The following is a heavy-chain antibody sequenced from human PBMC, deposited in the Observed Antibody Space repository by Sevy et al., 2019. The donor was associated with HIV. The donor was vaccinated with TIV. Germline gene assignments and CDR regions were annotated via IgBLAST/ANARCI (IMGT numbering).Heavy chain of an antibody. CDR1: GFTFSSYW. J-gene: IGHJ3*02. Sequence: GGSLRLSCAASGFTFSSYWMHWVRQAPGKGLVWVSRINSDGSSTSYAHSVKGRFTISRDNAKNTLYLQMNSLRAEDTAVYYCARDDYGGNLDAFDIWGQGTMVTVSS. V-gene: IGHV3-74*01. D-gene: IGHD4-17*01. CDR2: INSDGSST. CDR3: ARDDYGGNLDAFDI.